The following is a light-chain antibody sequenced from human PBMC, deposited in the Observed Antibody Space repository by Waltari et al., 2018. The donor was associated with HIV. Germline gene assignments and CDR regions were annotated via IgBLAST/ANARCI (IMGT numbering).Light chain of an antibody. J-gene: IGLJ2*01. CDR1: SGHSSFA. V-gene: IGLV4-69*01. Sequence: QLVLTQSPSASASLGASVKLTCTLSSGHSSFAIAWHQQQPEKGPRFLMKVNSDGSHTKGDGIPDRFSGSSSGAERYLTISSLQSEDETDYFCQTWGSGIVVFGGGTTLTVL. CDR3: QTWGSGIVV. CDR2: VNSDGSH.